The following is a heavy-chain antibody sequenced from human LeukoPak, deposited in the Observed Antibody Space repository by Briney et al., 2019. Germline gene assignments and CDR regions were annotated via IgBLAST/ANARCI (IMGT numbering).Heavy chain of an antibody. CDR1: GFTVSNNY. V-gene: IGHV3-66*01. CDR3: ARINFGDDY. D-gene: IGHD4-17*01. Sequence: PGGSLRLSCAASGFTVSNNYINWVRQAPGKGLEWVSLSYGSGSADYADSVKGRFTISRDNSMNTVYLQMNSLRAEDTAVYYCARINFGDDYWGQGTLVTVSS. J-gene: IGHJ4*02. CDR2: SYGSGSA.